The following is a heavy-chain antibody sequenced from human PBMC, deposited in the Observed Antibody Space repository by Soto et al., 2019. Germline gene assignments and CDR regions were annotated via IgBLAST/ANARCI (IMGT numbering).Heavy chain of an antibody. D-gene: IGHD5-12*01. CDR1: GGTFTSYA. CDR2: IIPIFGTA. V-gene: IGHV1-69*01. J-gene: IGHJ6*02. Sequence: QVQLVQSGAEVKTPGSSVKVSCKASGGTFTSYAISWVRQAPGQGLEWMGGIIPIFGTANYAQQFQGRVTKTADESTSATYKELSRLRSKDTAVYYCAREFGDSGYDLRGDYYYGMDVWGQGTTVTVSS. CDR3: AREFGDSGYDLRGDYYYGMDV.